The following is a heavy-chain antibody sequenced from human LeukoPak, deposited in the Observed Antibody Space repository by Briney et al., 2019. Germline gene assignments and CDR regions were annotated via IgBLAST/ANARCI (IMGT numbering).Heavy chain of an antibody. CDR1: GGSFSGFL. J-gene: IGHJ6*04. CDR3: ARKGPLRDSIPFMDV. V-gene: IGHV4-34*01. D-gene: IGHD4-17*01. Sequence: SETLSLTCAVYGGSFSGFLWSWIRQPPGKGLEWTGEIDHSGNTNYNPSLRSRLTISVDTSKNQFSLKVSSLTAADTAVYYCARKGPLRDSIPFMDVWGEGTTVTVST. CDR2: IDHSGNT.